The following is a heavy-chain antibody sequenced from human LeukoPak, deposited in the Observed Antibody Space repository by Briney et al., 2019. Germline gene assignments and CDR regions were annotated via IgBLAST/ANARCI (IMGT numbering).Heavy chain of an antibody. CDR1: GFTFSSYA. CDR2: ISYDGSNK. Sequence: PGGSLRLSCAASGFTFSSYAMHWVRQAPGKGLEWVAVISYDGSNKYYADSVKGRFTISRDNSKNTLYLQMNSLRAEDTPVYYSAVIVVVPAAIWFDYWGQGTLVTVSS. V-gene: IGHV3-30-3*01. D-gene: IGHD2-2*02. J-gene: IGHJ4*02. CDR3: AVIVVVPAAIWFDY.